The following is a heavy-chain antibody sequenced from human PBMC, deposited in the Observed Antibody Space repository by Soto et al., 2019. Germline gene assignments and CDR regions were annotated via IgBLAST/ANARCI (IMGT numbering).Heavy chain of an antibody. CDR2: ISYDGSNK. CDR3: ARDPVAAKSGPFDY. D-gene: IGHD6-19*01. V-gene: IGHV3-30*03. J-gene: IGHJ4*02. CDR1: GFTFSSYG. Sequence: GGSLRLSCAASGFTFSSYGMHWVRQAPGKGLEWVAVISYDGSNKYYADSVKGRFTISRDNSKNTLYLQMNSLRAEDTAVYYCARDPVAAKSGPFDYWGQGTLVTVSS.